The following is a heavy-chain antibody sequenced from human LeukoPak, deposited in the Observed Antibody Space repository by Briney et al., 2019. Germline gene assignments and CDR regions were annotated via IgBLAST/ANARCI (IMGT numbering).Heavy chain of an antibody. CDR3: ARVSTYYYDSSGYYPAESYFDY. J-gene: IGHJ4*02. V-gene: IGHV4-4*02. D-gene: IGHD3-22*01. Sequence: PSETLSLTCAVSGGSNSSSNWWSWVRQPPGKGLEWIGEIYHSGSTNYNPSLKSRVTISVDKSKNQFSLKLSSVTAADTAVYYCARVSTYYYDSSGYYPAESYFDYWGQGTLVTVSS. CDR1: GGSNSSSNW. CDR2: IYHSGST.